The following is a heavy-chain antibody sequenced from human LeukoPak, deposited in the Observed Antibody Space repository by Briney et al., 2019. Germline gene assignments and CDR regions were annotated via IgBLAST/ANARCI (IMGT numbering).Heavy chain of an antibody. CDR1: GGTFSSYA. V-gene: IGHV1-69*05. CDR2: TIPIFGTA. J-gene: IGHJ5*02. Sequence: GAXVKVSCKASGGTFSSYAMSWVRQAPGQGLEWMGRTIPIFGTANYAQKFQGRVTITTDESTSTAYMELSSLRSEDTAVYYCARGVAGYYDILTGSNWFDPWGQGTLVTVSS. D-gene: IGHD3-9*01. CDR3: ARGVAGYYDILTGSNWFDP.